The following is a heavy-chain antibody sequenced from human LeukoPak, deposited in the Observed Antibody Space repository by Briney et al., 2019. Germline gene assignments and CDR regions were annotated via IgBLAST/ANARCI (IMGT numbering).Heavy chain of an antibody. CDR3: AQTDYHDSGSYPY. Sequence: SQTLSLTCTVSGFSVSSAYYWGWIRQSPGQGLEWIGIIHHSGSTYYNPSLKSRGSISIDTSKNQFSLKVSSVTAADTAVYYCAQTDYHDSGSYPYWGQGTLVTVSS. V-gene: IGHV4-38-2*02. CDR2: IHHSGST. D-gene: IGHD3-10*01. J-gene: IGHJ4*02. CDR1: GFSVSSAYY.